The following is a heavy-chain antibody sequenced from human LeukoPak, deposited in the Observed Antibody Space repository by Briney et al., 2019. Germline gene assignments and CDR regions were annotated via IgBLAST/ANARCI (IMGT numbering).Heavy chain of an antibody. CDR1: GFTFSSYA. Sequence: GGSLRLSCAASGFTFSSYAMSWVRQAPGKGLEWVSAISGSGGSTYYADSVKGRFTISRDNSKNTLYLQMNSLRAEDTAVYYCAKFARIAVAGPYFDYWGQGTLVTVPS. D-gene: IGHD6-19*01. V-gene: IGHV3-23*01. J-gene: IGHJ4*02. CDR2: ISGSGGST. CDR3: AKFARIAVAGPYFDY.